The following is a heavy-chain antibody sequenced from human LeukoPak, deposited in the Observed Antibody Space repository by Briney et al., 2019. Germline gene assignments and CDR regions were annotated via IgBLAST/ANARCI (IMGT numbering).Heavy chain of an antibody. Sequence: SETLSLTCAVYGGSFSGYYWSWIRQPPGKGLEWIGEINHSGSTNYNPSLKSRVTISVDTSKNQFSLKLSSVTAADTAMYYCASRYCSSTSCLYYWGQGTLVTVSS. V-gene: IGHV4-34*01. J-gene: IGHJ4*02. CDR3: ASRYCSSTSCLYY. D-gene: IGHD2-2*01. CDR1: GGSFSGYY. CDR2: INHSGST.